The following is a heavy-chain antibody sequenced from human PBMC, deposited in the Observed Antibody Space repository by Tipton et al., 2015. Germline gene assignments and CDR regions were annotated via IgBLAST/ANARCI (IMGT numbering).Heavy chain of an antibody. J-gene: IGHJ4*02. CDR3: ARRFSHSSSWTFDY. D-gene: IGHD6-13*01. V-gene: IGHV4-39*01. CDR1: GGSISSSSYY. CDR2: VHYSGST. Sequence: TLSLTCTVSGGSISSSSYYWGWIRQPPGKGLEWIGSVHYSGSTYYNPSLKSRVTISVDTSKNQFPLKLSSVTAADTAVYYCARRFSHSSSWTFDYWGQGTLVTVSS.